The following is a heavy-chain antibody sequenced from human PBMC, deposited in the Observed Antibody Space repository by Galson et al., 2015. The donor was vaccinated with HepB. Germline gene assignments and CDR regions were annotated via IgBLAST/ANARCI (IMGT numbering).Heavy chain of an antibody. J-gene: IGHJ6*02. CDR3: ARADTDMGGYYGMDV. CDR2: ITTHSGET. Sequence: SVKVSCKASNYSFTVYGVNWVRQAPGQGLEWMGWITTHSGETKSAQKFQGRVTMTTDASTRTAYMELGSLTSDDTAVYFCARADTDMGGYYGMDVWGQGTTVIVSS. CDR1: NYSFTVYG. V-gene: IGHV1-18*01. D-gene: IGHD5-18*01.